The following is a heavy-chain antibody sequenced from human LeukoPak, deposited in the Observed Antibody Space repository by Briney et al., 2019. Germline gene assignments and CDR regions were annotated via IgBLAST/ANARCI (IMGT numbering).Heavy chain of an antibody. D-gene: IGHD1-26*01. CDR2: ISSGSNTI. Sequence: PGGSLRLSCAASGFTFSTYRMNWVRQAPGKGLEWLSYISSGSNTIFYADSVKGRFTIPRDNAKNSLFLQVNSLRDEDTAVYYCARGSYYAPYYFDYWGQGTLVTVSS. CDR1: GFTFSTYR. V-gene: IGHV3-48*02. J-gene: IGHJ4*02. CDR3: ARGSYYAPYYFDY.